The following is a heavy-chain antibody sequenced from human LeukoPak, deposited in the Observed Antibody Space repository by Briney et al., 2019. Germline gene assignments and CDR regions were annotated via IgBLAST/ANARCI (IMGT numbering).Heavy chain of an antibody. CDR3: ARGEVGATTWFGDY. CDR2: ISYDGSNK. CDR1: GFTFSSYA. Sequence: PGRSLRLSCAASGFTFSSYAMHWVRQAPGRGLEWVAVISYDGSNKYYADSVKGRFTISRDNSKNTLYLQMNSLRAEDTAVYYCARGEVGATTWFGDYWGQGTLSPSPQ. J-gene: IGHJ4*02. V-gene: IGHV3-30-3*01. D-gene: IGHD1-26*01.